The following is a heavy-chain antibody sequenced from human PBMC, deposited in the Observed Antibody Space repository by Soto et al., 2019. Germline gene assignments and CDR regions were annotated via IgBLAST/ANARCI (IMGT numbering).Heavy chain of an antibody. J-gene: IGHJ4*02. Sequence: SGFICISYAMSWVRQAPGKGLEWVSAISGSGGSTYYADSLNGRFTISRDNSKYTLYLQMNSLRAEDTAVYYCAKMLWRQRPFDYWGQGTLVTVSS. V-gene: IGHV3-23*01. CDR3: AKMLWRQRPFDY. CDR1: GFICISYA. CDR2: ISGSGGST. D-gene: IGHD2-21*01.